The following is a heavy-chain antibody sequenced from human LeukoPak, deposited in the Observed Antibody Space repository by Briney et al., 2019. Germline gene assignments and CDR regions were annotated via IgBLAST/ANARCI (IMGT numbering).Heavy chain of an antibody. CDR2: IYTSGST. Sequence: PSETLSLTCTVSGGSISSYYWSWIRQPAGKGLEWTGRIYTSGSTNYNPSLKSRVTMSVDTSKNQFSLKLSSVTAADTAVYYCARDRVDPSYYDSSGYDGFDYWGQGTLVTVSS. V-gene: IGHV4-4*07. CDR3: ARDRVDPSYYDSSGYDGFDY. D-gene: IGHD3-22*01. CDR1: GGSISSYY. J-gene: IGHJ4*02.